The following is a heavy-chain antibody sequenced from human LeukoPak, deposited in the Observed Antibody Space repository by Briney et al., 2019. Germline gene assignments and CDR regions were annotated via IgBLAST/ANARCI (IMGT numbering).Heavy chain of an antibody. Sequence: GGSLRLSCAASGFTFSDYYMSWIRQAPGKGLEWVAVLSYDGSNKYYVDSVKGRFTISRDNSENTLFLQMNSLRAEDTAVYYCAKDQDGSGSQHLDYWGQGTLVTVSS. CDR1: GFTFSDYY. CDR2: LSYDGSNK. V-gene: IGHV3-30*18. D-gene: IGHD3-10*01. J-gene: IGHJ4*02. CDR3: AKDQDGSGSQHLDY.